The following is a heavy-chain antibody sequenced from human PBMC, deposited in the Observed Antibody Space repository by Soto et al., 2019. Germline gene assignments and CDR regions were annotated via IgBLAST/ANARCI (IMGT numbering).Heavy chain of an antibody. D-gene: IGHD3-22*01. CDR1: RYTFTGYY. CDR2: INPNSGGT. J-gene: IGHJ4*02. V-gene: IGHV1-2*02. Sequence: VASVEISCNASRYTFTGYYMQCVRQAPGQGLEWMGWINPNSGGTNYAQKFQGRVTMTRDTSISTAYMELSRLRSDDTAVYYCARADYYDSSGPWDFWRKGTMVTFSS. CDR3: ARADYYDSSGPWDF.